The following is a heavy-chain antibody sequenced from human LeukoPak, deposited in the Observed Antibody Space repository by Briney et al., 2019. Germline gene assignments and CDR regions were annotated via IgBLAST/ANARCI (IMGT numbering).Heavy chain of an antibody. D-gene: IGHD4-17*01. CDR1: GFTFGSYG. CDR2: ISYDGRNK. Sequence: GSLRLSCAASGFTFGSYGMHWVRQAPGKGLEWVAVISYDGRNKYYVDSVKGRFTISRDNSKNTLYLQMNSLRAEDTAVYYCAKDWHTVTSFDYWGQGTLVTVSS. J-gene: IGHJ4*02. V-gene: IGHV3-30*18. CDR3: AKDWHTVTSFDY.